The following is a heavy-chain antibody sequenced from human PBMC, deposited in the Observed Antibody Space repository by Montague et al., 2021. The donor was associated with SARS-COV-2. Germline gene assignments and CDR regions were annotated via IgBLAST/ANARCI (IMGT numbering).Heavy chain of an antibody. J-gene: IGHJ4*02. CDR2: TYYRSKWYS. V-gene: IGHV6-1*01. Sequence: CAISGDSVSSNSVAWSWIGQSPPRGLEWLGRTYYRSKWYSDYAPSVRGRLTVNPDASKNEFSLELNYVTPEDTAVYYCVRYSGWFYFDFWGQGTLVTVSS. CDR3: VRYSGWFYFDF. D-gene: IGHD6-19*01. CDR1: GDSVSSNSVA.